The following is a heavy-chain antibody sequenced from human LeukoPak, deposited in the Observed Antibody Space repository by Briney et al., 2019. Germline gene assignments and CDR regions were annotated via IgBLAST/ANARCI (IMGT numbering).Heavy chain of an antibody. Sequence: PSETLSLTCSVSGGSISSYYWSWIRQPAGKGLEWIGRIYSSGTITYNPSLQSRVTMSVDTSKNEFSLKMSSVTAADTAVYYCTRDSGTTGEVKFDPWGQGTLVTVSS. CDR2: IYSSGTI. D-gene: IGHD3-10*01. V-gene: IGHV4-4*07. J-gene: IGHJ5*02. CDR3: TRDSGTTGEVKFDP. CDR1: GGSISSYY.